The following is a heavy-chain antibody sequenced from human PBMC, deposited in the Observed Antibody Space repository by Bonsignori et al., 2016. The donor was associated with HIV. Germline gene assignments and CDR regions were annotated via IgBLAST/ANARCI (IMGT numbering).Heavy chain of an antibody. CDR1: GFTFSKYA. CDR2: ISYEGSTK. V-gene: IGHV3-30*15. Sequence: QVQLVESGGGVVQPGKSLRLSCAASGFTFSKYAMHWVRQAPGNGLEWVALISYEGSTKYYADSVKGRFTISRDNSKNTLYLQMSSLRAEDTAVYYCARELLFDHWGQG. J-gene: IGHJ4*02. D-gene: IGHD2-8*02. CDR3: ARELLFDH.